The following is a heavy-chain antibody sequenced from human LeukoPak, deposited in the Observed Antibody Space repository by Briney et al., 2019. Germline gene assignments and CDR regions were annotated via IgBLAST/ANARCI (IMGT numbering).Heavy chain of an antibody. J-gene: IGHJ4*02. Sequence: GGSLRLSCEVSGVTFNDAWMSWVRQAPGKGLEWVGRIKTKAFGGTTDYAAPVKGRFTISRDDSTNTLYLQMNSLRTEDTAVYYCIAAPSRGWCLSFWGQGTLVTVSP. CDR1: GVTFNDAW. CDR3: IAAPSRGWCLSF. D-gene: IGHD6-19*01. CDR2: IKTKAFGGTT. V-gene: IGHV3-15*01.